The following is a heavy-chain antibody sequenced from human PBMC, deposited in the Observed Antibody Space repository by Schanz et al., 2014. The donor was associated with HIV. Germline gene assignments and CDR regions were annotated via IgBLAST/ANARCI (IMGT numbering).Heavy chain of an antibody. J-gene: IGHJ4*02. CDR1: GDTFNSYA. CDR3: ARSRYGDYPYYFDY. V-gene: IGHV1-69*01. D-gene: IGHD4-17*01. CDR2: IIPMLGTA. Sequence: QVQLVQSGAEVKKPGTSVKLSCKASGDTFNSYALNWVRQAPGQGLEWMGGIIPMLGTANYAQKFQGRVSINAAEFTNTADMDLSSLRSDDTAIYYCARSRYGDYPYYFDYWGQGTRVIVSS.